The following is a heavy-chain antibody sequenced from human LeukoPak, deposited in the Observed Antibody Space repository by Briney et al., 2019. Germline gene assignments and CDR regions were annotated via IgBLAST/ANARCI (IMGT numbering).Heavy chain of an antibody. J-gene: IGHJ4*02. Sequence: SGGSLRLSCAASGFTFSSYGMHGVRQAPGKGREWVEVIWYDGSNKYYADSVNGRFTISRYNSKNTLYLQINSLRAEYTAVYYCASDIVGAEQYYFDYWGQGTLVTVSS. CDR3: ASDIVGAEQYYFDY. V-gene: IGHV3-33*01. CDR1: GFTFSSYG. CDR2: IWYDGSNK. D-gene: IGHD1-26*01.